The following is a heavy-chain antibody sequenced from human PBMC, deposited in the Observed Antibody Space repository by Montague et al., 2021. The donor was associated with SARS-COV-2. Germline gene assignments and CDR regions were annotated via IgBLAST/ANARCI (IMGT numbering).Heavy chain of an antibody. J-gene: IGHJ3*02. CDR1: GGSISSGSYY. Sequence: TLSLTCTVSGGSISSGSYYWSWIRQPAGKGLEWIGRIYTSGSTNYNPSLKSRVTISVDTSKNQFSLKLGSVTAADTAVYYCARVPPYYYDSSGYYSGAFDIWGQGTMVTVSS. CDR2: IYTSGST. V-gene: IGHV4-61*02. CDR3: ARVPPYYYDSSGYYSGAFDI. D-gene: IGHD3-22*01.